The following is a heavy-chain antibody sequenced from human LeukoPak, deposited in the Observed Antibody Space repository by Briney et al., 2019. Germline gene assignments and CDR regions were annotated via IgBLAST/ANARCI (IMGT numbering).Heavy chain of an antibody. J-gene: IGHJ4*02. V-gene: IGHV1-18*01. Sequence: ASVRVSCKASGYTFIRYGFSWVRQAPGQGLEWMGWISAYNGDTNYAQKVQGRVTMTTDTSTTTAYMELRSLRSDDTAVYYCARDQGNRYLGDYWGKGTLNTVSS. D-gene: IGHD3-16*02. CDR3: ARDQGNRYLGDY. CDR2: ISAYNGDT. CDR1: GYTFIRYG.